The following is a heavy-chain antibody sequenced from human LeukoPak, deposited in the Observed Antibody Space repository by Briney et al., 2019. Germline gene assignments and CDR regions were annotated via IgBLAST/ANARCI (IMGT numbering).Heavy chain of an antibody. CDR1: GFTFSNYW. CDR2: INRDGRST. CDR3: ALPLRDGDFYFDY. V-gene: IGHV3-74*01. J-gene: IGHJ4*02. D-gene: IGHD4-17*01. Sequence: PGGSLRLSCAASGFTFSNYWMHWVRQAPGKGQGWVSRINRDGRSTNYADSVKGRFTISRDNAKNTVFLQMNSLRAEDTAVYYCALPLRDGDFYFDYWGQGALVTVSS.